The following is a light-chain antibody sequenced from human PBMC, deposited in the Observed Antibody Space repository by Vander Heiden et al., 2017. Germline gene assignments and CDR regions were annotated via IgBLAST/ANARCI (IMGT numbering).Light chain of an antibody. CDR2: DAS. Sequence: DIQMTQSPSSLSASVGDRVTITCQASQDISNYLNWYQQKLVIAPKLLIYDASNLETGVPSRFSGSGSGTDFTFTISSLQPEDIATYYCQQDDNLPITFGQGTRLEIK. CDR1: QDISNY. J-gene: IGKJ5*01. V-gene: IGKV1-33*01. CDR3: QQDDNLPIT.